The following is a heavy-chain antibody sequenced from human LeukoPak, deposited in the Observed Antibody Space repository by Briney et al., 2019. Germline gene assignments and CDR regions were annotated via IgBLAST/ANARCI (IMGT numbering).Heavy chain of an antibody. J-gene: IGHJ5*02. CDR1: GGTFSSYA. CDR2: IIPIFGTA. CDR3: ARVLGAGSYYWFDP. V-gene: IGHV1-69*06. D-gene: IGHD3-10*01. Sequence: SVKVSCKASGGTFSSYAISWVRQAPGQGLEWMGGIIPIFGTANYAQKFQGRVTITADKSTSTAYMELSSLRSEGTAVYYCARVLGAGSYYWFDPWGQGTLVTVSS.